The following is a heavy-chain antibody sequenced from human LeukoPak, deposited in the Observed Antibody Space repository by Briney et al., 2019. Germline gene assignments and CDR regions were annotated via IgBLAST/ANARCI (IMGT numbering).Heavy chain of an antibody. J-gene: IGHJ4*02. D-gene: IGHD3-22*01. Sequence: SSETLPLTCTVSGYSISSGYYWGWIRQPPGKGLEWIGSIYHSGSTYYNPSLKSRVTISVDTPKKQFSLKLSSVTAADTAVYYCARDRVQGGYYGSFDYWGQGTLVTVSS. CDR2: IYHSGST. V-gene: IGHV4-38-2*02. CDR3: ARDRVQGGYYGSFDY. CDR1: GYSISSGYY.